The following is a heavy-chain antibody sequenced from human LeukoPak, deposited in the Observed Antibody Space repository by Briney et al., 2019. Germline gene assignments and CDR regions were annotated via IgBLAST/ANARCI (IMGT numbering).Heavy chain of an antibody. Sequence: GGSLRLSCAASGFPLSSYSINWVRQAPGKGLEWVSYISSSGSAIYYVDSVKGRFTVSRDNAKNSLFLQMDSPRAEDTAVYYCVRVKGSYFDYWGQGALVTVSS. CDR1: GFPLSSYS. CDR3: VRVKGSYFDY. CDR2: ISSSGSAI. J-gene: IGHJ4*02. D-gene: IGHD2-15*01. V-gene: IGHV3-48*01.